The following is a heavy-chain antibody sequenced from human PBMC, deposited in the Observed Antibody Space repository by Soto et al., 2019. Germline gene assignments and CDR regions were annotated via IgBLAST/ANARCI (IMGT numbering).Heavy chain of an antibody. CDR3: VKDGGGVRYNYNIRGDS. V-gene: IGHV3-30*18. J-gene: IGHJ4*02. CDR1: GIDLENYG. D-gene: IGHD5-18*01. Sequence: QVQLVESGGGVVHPGRSLRLSCVASGIDLENYGIHWVRQAPGEGLEWVAVISSDGTTKSYIDSVRGQFTISRDNSRSTVFLQRNSLRREDTAMYYCVKDGGGVRYNYNIRGDSWGQGTQVTVSS. CDR2: ISSDGTTK.